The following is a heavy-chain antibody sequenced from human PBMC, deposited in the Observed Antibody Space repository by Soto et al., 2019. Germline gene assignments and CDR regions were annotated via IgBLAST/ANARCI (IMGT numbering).Heavy chain of an antibody. CDR1: GYTFTSYG. J-gene: IGHJ4*02. CDR2: ISAYNGNT. Sequence: GASVKVSCKASGYTFTSYGISWVRQAPGQGLEWMGWISAYNGNTNYAQKLQGRVTMTTDTSTSTAYMELRSLRSDDTAVYYCARDDYYDSSGYYYDWGQGTLVTVSS. CDR3: ARDDYYDSSGYYYD. V-gene: IGHV1-18*04. D-gene: IGHD3-22*01.